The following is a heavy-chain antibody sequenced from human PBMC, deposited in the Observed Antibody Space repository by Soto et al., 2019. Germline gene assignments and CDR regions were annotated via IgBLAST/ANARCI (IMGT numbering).Heavy chain of an antibody. D-gene: IGHD6-25*01. Sequence: EVQLLESGGGLVQPGGSLRLSCAASGFTFSNYAMGWVRQAPGEGLEWVSAISGSGTTTYTADSVKGRFTISRDNSENTLYLHMYSLRAEDTAIYYCAKFFVETGGSSGWPWSFHYWGQGTLVTVSS. J-gene: IGHJ4*02. V-gene: IGHV3-23*01. CDR2: ISGSGTTT. CDR1: GFTFSNYA. CDR3: AKFFVETGGSSGWPWSFHY.